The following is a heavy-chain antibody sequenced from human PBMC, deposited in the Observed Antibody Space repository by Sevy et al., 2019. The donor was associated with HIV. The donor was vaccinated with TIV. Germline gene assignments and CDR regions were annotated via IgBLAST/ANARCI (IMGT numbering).Heavy chain of an antibody. D-gene: IGHD2-15*01. CDR1: GGTFSSYA. J-gene: IGHJ6*02. CDR3: ARGKDIVVVVAATPTAYYYYGMDV. V-gene: IGHV1-69*13. CDR2: IIPIFGTA. Sequence: ASVKVSCKASGGTFSSYAISWVRQAPGQGLEWMGGIIPIFGTANYAQKFQGRVTITADESTSTAYMELGSLRSEDTAVYYCARGKDIVVVVAATPTAYYYYGMDVWGQGTTVTVSS.